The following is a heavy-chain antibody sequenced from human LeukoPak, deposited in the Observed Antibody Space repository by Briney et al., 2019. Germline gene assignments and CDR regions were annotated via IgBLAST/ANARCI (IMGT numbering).Heavy chain of an antibody. D-gene: IGHD3-10*01. CDR1: GCTFSSYA. CDR2: ISYEGSNK. J-gene: IGHJ4*02. Sequence: GRSLILSCTASGCTFSSYAMHWVRQAPGKGREWVAGISYEGSNKYYADSVNGRFTISIDNSKNTLYLQMNRLRAEDTAVYYCARDGDYYGSGRPYYWGQGTLVTVSS. CDR3: ARDGDYYGSGRPYY. V-gene: IGHV3-30*04.